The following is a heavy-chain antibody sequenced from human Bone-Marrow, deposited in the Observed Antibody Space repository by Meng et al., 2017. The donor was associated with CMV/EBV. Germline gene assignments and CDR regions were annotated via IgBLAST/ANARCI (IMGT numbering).Heavy chain of an antibody. D-gene: IGHD1-26*01. Sequence: GESLKISCAASGFTVSSNYMSWVRQAPGKGLEWVSVIYSGGSTYYADSVKGRFTISRDNSKNTLYLQMNSLRAEDTAVYYCARGRRGGNYYYGMDVWGQGTTVTVSS. CDR2: IYSGGST. CDR3: ARGRRGGNYYYGMDV. J-gene: IGHJ6*02. CDR1: GFTVSSNY. V-gene: IGHV3-53*01.